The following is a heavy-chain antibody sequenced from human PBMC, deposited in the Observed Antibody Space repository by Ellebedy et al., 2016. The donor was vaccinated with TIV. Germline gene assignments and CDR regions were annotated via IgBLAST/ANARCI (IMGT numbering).Heavy chain of an antibody. CDR1: GFTFSSYS. D-gene: IGHD2-21*02. V-gene: IGHV3-21*01. Sequence: GESLKISXAASGFTFSSYSMNWVRQAPGKGLEWVSSISSSSSSYIYYADSVKGRFTISRDNAKNSLYLQMNSLRAEDTAVYYCARDPLYCGGDCQQGDWFDPWGQGTLVTVSS. J-gene: IGHJ5*02. CDR3: ARDPLYCGGDCQQGDWFDP. CDR2: ISSSSSSYI.